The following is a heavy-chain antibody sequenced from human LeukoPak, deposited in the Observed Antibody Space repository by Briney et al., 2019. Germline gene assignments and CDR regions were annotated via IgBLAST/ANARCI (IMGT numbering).Heavy chain of an antibody. Sequence: PGGSLRLSCVAPGFTFKNCAMSWVRQAPGKGLEWVSGINYSGGHKYYADSVKGRFTISRDSSKNTLSLQMNSLTTEDTAVYYCAKDDSVTLDHFDYWGQGALVTVSS. CDR1: GFTFKNCA. V-gene: IGHV3-23*01. CDR3: AKDDSVTLDHFDY. J-gene: IGHJ4*02. CDR2: INYSGGHK. D-gene: IGHD2-21*02.